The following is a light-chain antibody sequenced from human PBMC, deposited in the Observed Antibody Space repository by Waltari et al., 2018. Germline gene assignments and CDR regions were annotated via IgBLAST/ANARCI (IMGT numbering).Light chain of an antibody. V-gene: IGKV3-20*01. Sequence: EIVLTQSPGTLSLSPGERATLPCRASQSVSSTLAWYQQKPGQAPKLLIYGASIRATGIPDRFTGSGSGTDFSLTISSLEPEDFAIYFCQHYVRLPATFGQGTKVEIK. CDR1: QSVSST. CDR2: GAS. CDR3: QHYVRLPAT. J-gene: IGKJ1*01.